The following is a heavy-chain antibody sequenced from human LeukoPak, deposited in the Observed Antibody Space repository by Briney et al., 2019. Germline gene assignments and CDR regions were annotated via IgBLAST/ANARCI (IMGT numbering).Heavy chain of an antibody. CDR3: ARDLGGFGLLLGY. CDR2: INPSGGST. CDR1: GYTFTSYY. V-gene: IGHV1-46*01. J-gene: IGHJ4*02. D-gene: IGHD3-10*01. Sequence: ASVKVSCKASGYTFTSYYMHWVRQAPGQGLEWMGIINPSGGSTSYAQKFQGRATMTRDMSTSTVYMELSSLRSEDTAVYYCARDLGGFGLLLGYWGQGTLVTVSS.